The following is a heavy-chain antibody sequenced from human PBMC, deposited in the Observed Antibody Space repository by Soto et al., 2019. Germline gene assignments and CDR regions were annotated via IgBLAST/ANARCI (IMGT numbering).Heavy chain of an antibody. CDR1: GFSLTTSGVG. CDR2: IYWDDDK. J-gene: IGHJ1*01. V-gene: IGHV2-5*02. CDR3: AHRRGNGWLTN. Sequence: QITLKESGPTLVKPTQTLTLTCTFSGFSLTTSGVGVAWIRQPPGKALEWLALIYWDDDKRYSSSLKTRLTITKDTSKNKVVLRLTNVDPVDKATYYSAHRRGNGWLTNWGQGTLVTVSS. D-gene: IGHD6-19*01.